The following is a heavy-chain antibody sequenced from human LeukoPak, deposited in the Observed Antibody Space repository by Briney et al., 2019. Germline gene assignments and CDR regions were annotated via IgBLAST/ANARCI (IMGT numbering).Heavy chain of an antibody. CDR3: ARGGRYYDYVWGSYRPRHFDY. Sequence: SETLSLTCAVYGGSITGYYWSWIRQTPGRGLEWVGEIHYTGATSYNPSLKSRATISTDTSKNQFSLRLSSVTAADTAVYYCARGGRYYDYVWGSYRPRHFDYWGQGTLVTVSS. V-gene: IGHV4-34*01. CDR1: GGSITGYY. D-gene: IGHD3-16*02. CDR2: IHYTGAT. J-gene: IGHJ4*02.